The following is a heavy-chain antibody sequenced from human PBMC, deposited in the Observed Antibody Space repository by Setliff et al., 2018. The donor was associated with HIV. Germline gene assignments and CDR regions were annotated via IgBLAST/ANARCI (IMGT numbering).Heavy chain of an antibody. CDR2: TYYRSKWYK. Sequence: PSQTLSLTCAISGDSVSSNSAAWNWIRQSPSRGLEWLGRTYYRSKWYKDYVVSVKSRITINPDTSKNQFSLQLKSVTPEDTAVYYCARGGDWDYNCYMDVRGIGTTVTVSS. CDR1: GDSVSSNSAA. J-gene: IGHJ6*03. V-gene: IGHV6-1*01. CDR3: ARGGDWDYNCYMDV. D-gene: IGHD3-16*01.